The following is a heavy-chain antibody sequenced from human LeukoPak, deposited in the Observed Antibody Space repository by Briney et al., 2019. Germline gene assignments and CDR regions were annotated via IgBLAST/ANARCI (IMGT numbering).Heavy chain of an antibody. CDR2: ISSNGGST. V-gene: IGHV3-64*01. J-gene: IGHJ4*02. D-gene: IGHD2-8*01. CDR1: GFTFSTYA. Sequence: GGSLRLSCAASGFTFSTYAMHWVRQAPGKGLEYVSAISSNGGSTYYANSVKGRFTISRDNSKNTLYLQMGSLRAEDMAVYYCARVAQWVFDYWGQGTLVTVSS. CDR3: ARVAQWVFDY.